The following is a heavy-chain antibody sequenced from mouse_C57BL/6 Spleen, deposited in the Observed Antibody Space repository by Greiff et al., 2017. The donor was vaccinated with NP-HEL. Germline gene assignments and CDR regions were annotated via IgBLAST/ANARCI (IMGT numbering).Heavy chain of an antibody. J-gene: IGHJ2*01. CDR2: IYPGSGNT. V-gene: IGHV1-76*01. CDR3: AREWEITTVVDY. Sequence: QVHVKQSGAELVRPGASVKLSCKASGYTFTDYYINWVKQKPGQGLEWIARIYPGSGNTYYNEKFKGKATLTAEKSSSTAYMQLSSLTSEDSAVYFCAREWEITTVVDYWGQGTTLTVSS. CDR1: GYTFTDYY. D-gene: IGHD1-1*01.